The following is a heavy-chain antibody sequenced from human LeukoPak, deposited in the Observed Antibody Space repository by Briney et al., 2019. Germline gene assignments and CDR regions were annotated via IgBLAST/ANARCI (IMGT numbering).Heavy chain of an antibody. D-gene: IGHD2-21*01. CDR2: FDPEDGET. CDR3: ATLCGGDCYYFDY. Sequence: ASVKVSCKVSGYALTELSMHWVRQAPGKGLEWMGGFDPEDGETIYAQKFQGRVTMTEGTSTDTAYMELSSLRSEDTAVYYCATLCGGDCYYFDYWGQGTLVTVSS. CDR1: GYALTELS. J-gene: IGHJ4*02. V-gene: IGHV1-24*01.